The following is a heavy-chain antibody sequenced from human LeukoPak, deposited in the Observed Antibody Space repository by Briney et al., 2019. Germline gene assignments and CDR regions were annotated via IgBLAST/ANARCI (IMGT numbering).Heavy chain of an antibody. Sequence: SGTLSLTCAVSGGSISSRNWWSWVRQPPGKGREWIGEIYHSGRTNYNPSLKSRVTISVDKSKNHLSLKLSSVTAADTAVYYCARSFTRIGYGYGYWGPQTTNNWFDPWGQGTLVTVSS. CDR1: GGSISSRNW. V-gene: IGHV4-4*02. J-gene: IGHJ5*02. CDR2: IYHSGRT. CDR3: ARSFTRIGYGYGYWGPQTTNNWFDP. D-gene: IGHD5-18*01.